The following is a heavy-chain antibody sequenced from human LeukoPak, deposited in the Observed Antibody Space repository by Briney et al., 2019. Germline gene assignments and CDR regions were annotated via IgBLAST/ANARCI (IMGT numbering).Heavy chain of an antibody. Sequence: GGSLRLSCVGYGFTFSTYWMSWVRQAPGKGLEWVANIKQDGSEKYYVDSVKGRFTISRDNAKNSLYLQMNSLRAEDTAVYYCASTTLAGSREVWGQGTTVTVSS. CDR3: ASTTLAGSREV. D-gene: IGHD3-3*02. J-gene: IGHJ6*02. V-gene: IGHV3-7*01. CDR2: IKQDGSEK. CDR1: GFTFSTYW.